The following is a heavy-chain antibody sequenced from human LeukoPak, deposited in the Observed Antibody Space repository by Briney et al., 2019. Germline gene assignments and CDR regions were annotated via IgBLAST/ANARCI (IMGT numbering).Heavy chain of an antibody. D-gene: IGHD6-13*01. V-gene: IGHV3-7*05. Sequence: PGGSLRLSCAASGFTFRRYWMSWVRQAPGKGLEWVANIKQDGSEKYYVDSVKGRFTISRDNAKNSLYLQMNSLRAEDTAVYYCARSLRQLYDYWGQGTLVTVSS. CDR1: GFTFRRYW. CDR2: IKQDGSEK. CDR3: ARSLRQLYDY. J-gene: IGHJ4*02.